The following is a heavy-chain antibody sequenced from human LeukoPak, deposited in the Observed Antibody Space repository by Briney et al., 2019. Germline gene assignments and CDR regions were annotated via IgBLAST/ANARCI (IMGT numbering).Heavy chain of an antibody. CDR1: GYTLTSYG. CDR2: ISAYNGNT. J-gene: IGHJ4*02. Sequence: ASVTVSCKAPGYTLTSYGISWVRQALGQGREWMGWISAYNGNTNYAQKVQGRFTMTTDSSTSTAYMELRSLRSDDTAVYYCARGFPSWRSYDSNGYYSYYFDYWGQGTLVTVSS. V-gene: IGHV1-18*01. D-gene: IGHD3-22*01. CDR3: ARGFPSWRSYDSNGYYSYYFDY.